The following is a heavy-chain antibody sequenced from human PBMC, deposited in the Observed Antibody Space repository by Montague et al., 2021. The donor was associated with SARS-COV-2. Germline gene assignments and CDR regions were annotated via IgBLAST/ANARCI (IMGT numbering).Heavy chain of an antibody. CDR3: AKPLATGNYYY. D-gene: IGHD1-1*01. J-gene: IGHJ4*02. CDR2: ISYRGDP. Sequence: SETLSLTCTVSGGSISSSNYYWGCVRQPPGQGLEWIGSISYRGDPYYNPSLKSRLTISVDTSQNQLSLKLSSVTAAATAVYYCAKPLATGNYYYWGQGTLGTVSS. CDR1: GGSISSSNYY. V-gene: IGHV4-39*01.